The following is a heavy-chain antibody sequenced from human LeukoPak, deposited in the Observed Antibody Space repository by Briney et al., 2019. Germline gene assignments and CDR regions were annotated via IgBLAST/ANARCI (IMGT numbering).Heavy chain of an antibody. CDR1: GYSFTSYW. V-gene: IGHV5-51*01. CDR3: ARRVGYCSGGSCYYHFDY. Sequence: GESLKISCQGSGYSFTSYWIGWVRQMPGKGLEWMGIIYPGDSDTRYSPSFQGQVTISADKSISTAYLQWSSLKASDTAMYYCARRVGYCSGGSCYYHFDYWGQGTLVTVSS. D-gene: IGHD2-15*01. J-gene: IGHJ4*02. CDR2: IYPGDSDT.